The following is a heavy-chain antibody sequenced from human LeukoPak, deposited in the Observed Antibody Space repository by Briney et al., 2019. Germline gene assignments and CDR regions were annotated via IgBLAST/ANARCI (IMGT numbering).Heavy chain of an antibody. V-gene: IGHV3-30-3*01. Sequence: GGSLRLSCAASGFTFSSYAMHWVRQAPGKGLEWVAVISYDGSNKYYADSVKGRFTISRDNSKNTLYLQMNSLRAEDTAVYYCANSVRGVIIPWFDPWGQGTLVTVSS. CDR2: ISYDGSNK. CDR1: GFTFSSYA. CDR3: ANSVRGVIIPWFDP. D-gene: IGHD3-10*01. J-gene: IGHJ5*02.